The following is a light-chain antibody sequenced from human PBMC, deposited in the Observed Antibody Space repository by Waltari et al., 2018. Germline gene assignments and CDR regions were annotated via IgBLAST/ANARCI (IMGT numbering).Light chain of an antibody. J-gene: IGKJ1*01. CDR1: HSISTF. Sequence: QLTHSPSSLSASVVDRVTSTYRASHSISTFLNWYQQKPGRAPKVLIYAASRLLSGVPARFSGSGSGTDFSLTISNLQPEDVATYYCQQSYSTPPWTFGQGTKVEIK. V-gene: IGKV1-39*01. CDR3: QQSYSTPPWT. CDR2: AAS.